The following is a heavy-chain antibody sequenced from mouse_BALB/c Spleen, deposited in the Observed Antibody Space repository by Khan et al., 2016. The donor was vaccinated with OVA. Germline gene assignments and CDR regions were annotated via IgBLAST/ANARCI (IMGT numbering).Heavy chain of an antibody. V-gene: IGHV14-3*02. D-gene: IGHD1-2*01. Sequence: VQLQQSGAETVKPGASVKLSCTGTGFNIKDTYVHWVKQRPEQVLEWIGRIDPAYGTTKYDPPFQGLATLTAETSSNTAYLQLSRLTLEDTAGCYSSYSLLLYAMDEWGQGTAVTV. CDR1: GFNIKDTY. CDR2: IDPAYGTT. J-gene: IGHJ4*01. CDR3: SYSLLLYAMDE.